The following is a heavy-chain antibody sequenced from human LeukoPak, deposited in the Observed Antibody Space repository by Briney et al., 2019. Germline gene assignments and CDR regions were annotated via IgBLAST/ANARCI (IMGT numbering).Heavy chain of an antibody. J-gene: IGHJ4*02. Sequence: GGSLRLSCAASGFTFSDYYMSWIRQAPGKGLEWVSYISSSGSTIYYADSVKGRFTISRDNAKSSLYLQMNSLRAEDTAVYYCARARPGYDTPPYYFDFWGQGTLVTVSS. CDR1: GFTFSDYY. D-gene: IGHD3-16*01. CDR2: ISSSGSTI. V-gene: IGHV3-11*04. CDR3: ARARPGYDTPPYYFDF.